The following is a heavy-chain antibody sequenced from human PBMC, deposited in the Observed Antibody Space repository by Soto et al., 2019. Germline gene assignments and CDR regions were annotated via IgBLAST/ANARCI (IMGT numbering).Heavy chain of an antibody. V-gene: IGHV3-23*01. Sequence: PWGALRHPSCGSGVILSRNDHGLGRQAPGKGVEWGSAFSGSGGSTYYADSVKGRFTISRDNSKNTLYLQMNSVRAEDTAVYYCAKVPGLRSTLRSSSSLGATHYGMDVWGQGTTVTVSS. CDR3: AKVPGLRSTLRSSSSLGATHYGMDV. D-gene: IGHD6-6*01. CDR2: FSGSGGST. CDR1: GVILSRND. J-gene: IGHJ6*02.